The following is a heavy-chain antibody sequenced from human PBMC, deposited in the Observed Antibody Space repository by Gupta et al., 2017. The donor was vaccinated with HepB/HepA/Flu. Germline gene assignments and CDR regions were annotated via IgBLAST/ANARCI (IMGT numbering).Heavy chain of an antibody. CDR2: IYYSGST. CDR3: ARVMTSVTTCFYYYMDV. V-gene: IGHV4-39*02. CDR1: GGSISSSYY. Sequence: QLQLPASGPGLVRPSETLSRNCTVSGGSISSSYYWGWIRQTPGKGLEWIGSIYYSGSTYYNPSLKSRVTISVDTSENQMSLKLTSVNAADTAVYYCARVMTSVTTCFYYYMDVWGKGAPVTVSS. J-gene: IGHJ6*03. D-gene: IGHD4-17*01.